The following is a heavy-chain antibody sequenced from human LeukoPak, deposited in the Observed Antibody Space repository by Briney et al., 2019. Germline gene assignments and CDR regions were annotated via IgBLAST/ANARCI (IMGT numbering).Heavy chain of an antibody. V-gene: IGHV3-30*02. J-gene: IGHJ5*02. CDR2: IRYDGSNK. CDR3: AKDKITIFGVVSNWFDP. Sequence: GGSLRLSCAASGFTFSSYGMHWVRQAPGKGLEWVAFIRYDGSNKYYADSVKGRFTISRDNSKNTLYLQMNSLRAEDTAVYYCAKDKITIFGVVSNWFDPWGQGTLVTVSS. D-gene: IGHD3-3*01. CDR1: GFTFSSYG.